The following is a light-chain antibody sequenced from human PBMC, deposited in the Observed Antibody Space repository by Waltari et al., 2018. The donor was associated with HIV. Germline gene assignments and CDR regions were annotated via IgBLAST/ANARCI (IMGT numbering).Light chain of an antibody. CDR3: QQYGSSPSWT. J-gene: IGKJ1*01. CDR2: GAS. Sequence: DIVMTQSPDSLAVSLGERATINCKSSQSVSSNYLAWYQQKPGQALRLLIYGASSRASGIPDRFGGSGSGTDFTLTISRLEPEDFAVYYCQQYGSSPSWTFGQGTKVEIK. CDR1: QSVSSNY. V-gene: IGKV3-20*01.